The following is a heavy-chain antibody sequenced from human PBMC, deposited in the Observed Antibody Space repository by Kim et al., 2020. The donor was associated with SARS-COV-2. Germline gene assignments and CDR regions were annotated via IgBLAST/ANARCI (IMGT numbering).Heavy chain of an antibody. V-gene: IGHV3-7*01. Sequence: GGSLRLSCAASGFTFSSYWMSWVRQAPGKGLEWVANIKQDGSEKYYVDSVKGRFTISRDNAKNSLYLQMNSLRAEDTAVYYCARDRESSSWYVRKYNWFDPWGQGTLITVSS. J-gene: IGHJ5*02. D-gene: IGHD6-13*01. CDR1: GFTFSSYW. CDR2: IKQDGSEK. CDR3: ARDRESSSWYVRKYNWFDP.